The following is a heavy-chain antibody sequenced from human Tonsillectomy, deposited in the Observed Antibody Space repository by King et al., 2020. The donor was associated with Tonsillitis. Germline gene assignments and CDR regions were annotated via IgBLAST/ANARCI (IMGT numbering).Heavy chain of an antibody. CDR2: INHSGST. V-gene: IGHV4-34*01. D-gene: IGHD2-2*01. CDR3: ARAYCTSTSCPLGY. Sequence: QVQLQQWGAGLLKPSETLSLTCAVYGGSFSGYFWSWIRQPPGKGLECIGEINHSGSTNYNPSLKSRVTVSVDTSKNQFSLKLTSVTAADTAVYYCARAYCTSTSCPLGYWGQGTLVTVSS. J-gene: IGHJ4*02. CDR1: GGSFSGYF.